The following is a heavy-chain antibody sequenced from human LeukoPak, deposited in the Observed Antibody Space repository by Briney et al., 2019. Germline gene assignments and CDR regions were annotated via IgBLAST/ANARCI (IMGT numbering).Heavy chain of an antibody. D-gene: IGHD2-21*02. CDR1: GFTFSSYG. Sequence: GGSLRLSCAASGFTFSSYGMHWVRQALGKGLEWVAVISYDGSNKYYADSVKGRFTISRDNSKNTLYLQMNSLRAEDTAVYYCTKVWVTASTFDYWGQGTLVTVSS. V-gene: IGHV3-30*18. CDR2: ISYDGSNK. J-gene: IGHJ4*02. CDR3: TKVWVTASTFDY.